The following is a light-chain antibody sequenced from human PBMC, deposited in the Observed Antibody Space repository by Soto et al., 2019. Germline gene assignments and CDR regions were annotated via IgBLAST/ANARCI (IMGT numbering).Light chain of an antibody. CDR3: SSYTGSSTYV. J-gene: IGLJ1*01. CDR2: DVS. CDR1: SSDVGGYNY. Sequence: QSVLTQPASVSGSPGQSITISCTGTSSDVGGYNYVSWYQQHPGKAPKLMIYDVSSRPLGVSDRFSGSTSGNTASLTISGLEAEDEADYYCSSYTGSSTYVFGTGTKVTVL. V-gene: IGLV2-14*01.